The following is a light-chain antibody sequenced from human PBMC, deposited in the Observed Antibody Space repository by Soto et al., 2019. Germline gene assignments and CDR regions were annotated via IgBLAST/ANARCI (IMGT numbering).Light chain of an antibody. J-gene: IGKJ1*01. V-gene: IGKV3-11*02. CDR1: QNISNY. CDR2: DVS. CDR3: QRRSDWPRT. Sequence: VVSRRAKENISVFAGSRATLSCRAIQNISNYLIWYQQKPGQAPRLLIYDVSNRATGIPARFSGSLSGRDRNLTFSSLDAEDVAVYFCQRRSDWPRTFGPGTKVDI.